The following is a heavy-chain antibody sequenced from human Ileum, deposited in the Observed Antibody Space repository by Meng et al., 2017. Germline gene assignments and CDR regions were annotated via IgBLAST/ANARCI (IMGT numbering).Heavy chain of an antibody. CDR3: ASGSGSLDY. CDR1: GGSVSSNIAA. V-gene: IGHV6-1*01. D-gene: IGHD3-3*01. J-gene: IGHJ4*02. CDR2: TYYRSKWYS. Sequence: QVQLQQSGPGLVTPSQTLSLTCAVSGGSVSSNIAAWNWIRQSPLRGLEWLGRTYYRSKWYSEYAVSVKSRISITPDTSKNQFSLQMNSVTPEDTAVYYYASGSGSLDYWGPGTLVTVSS.